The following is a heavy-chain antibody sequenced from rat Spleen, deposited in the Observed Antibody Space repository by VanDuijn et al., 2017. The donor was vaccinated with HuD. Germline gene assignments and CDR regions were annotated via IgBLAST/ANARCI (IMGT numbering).Heavy chain of an antibody. D-gene: IGHD1-2*01. V-gene: IGHV5-29*01. CDR1: GFTFSDYY. Sequence: EVQLVESDGGLVQPGSSLKLSCAASGFTFSDYYMAWVRQAPTKGLEWVATISYDGSSTYYRDSVKGRFTISRDNAKSTLYLQMDSLRSEDTATYYCTRHFSPADYYSSFPVLYWGQGTLVTVSS. CDR3: TRHFSPADYYSSFPVLY. J-gene: IGHJ3*01. CDR2: ISYDGSST.